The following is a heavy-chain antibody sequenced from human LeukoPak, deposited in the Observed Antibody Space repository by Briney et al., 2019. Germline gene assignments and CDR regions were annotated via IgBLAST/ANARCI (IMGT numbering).Heavy chain of an antibody. V-gene: IGHV3-53*01. CDR3: ARHYYDSIGYLYYFDY. J-gene: IGHJ4*02. Sequence: GGSLRLSCAASGFTVSSNYMSWVRQAPGKGLEWVSVIYSGGGIYYADSVKGRFTISRDSSKNTLYLQMSSLRADDTAVYYCARHYYDSIGYLYYFDYWGQGTLVTGSS. CDR2: IYSGGGI. CDR1: GFTVSSNY. D-gene: IGHD3-22*01.